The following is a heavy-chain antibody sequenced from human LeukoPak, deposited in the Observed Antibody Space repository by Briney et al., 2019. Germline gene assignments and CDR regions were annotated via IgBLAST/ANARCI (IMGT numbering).Heavy chain of an antibody. J-gene: IGHJ4*02. Sequence: GGSLRLSCAASGFTFSSYGMHWVRQAPGKGLEWVAVISYDGSNKYYADSVKGRFTISRDNSKNTLYLQMNSLRAEDTAVYYCAKNLPLDYWGQGTLVTVSS. V-gene: IGHV3-30*18. CDR2: ISYDGSNK. CDR3: AKNLPLDY. CDR1: GFTFSSYG.